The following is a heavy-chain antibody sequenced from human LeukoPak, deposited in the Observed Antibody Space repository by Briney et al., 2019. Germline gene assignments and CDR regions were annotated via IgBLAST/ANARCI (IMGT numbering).Heavy chain of an antibody. CDR3: AKDVGRLEPNPGL. CDR2: VSWNSGSV. J-gene: IGHJ4*03. Sequence: GGSLRLSCAASGFTFDDYAMHWVRQAPGKGLEWVSGVSWNSGSVGYADSVKGRFTISRDNAKNSLYLQMNSLRAEDTALYHCAKDVGRLEPNPGLRGQGTPVTVSS. D-gene: IGHD1-1*01. V-gene: IGHV3-9*01. CDR1: GFTFDDYA.